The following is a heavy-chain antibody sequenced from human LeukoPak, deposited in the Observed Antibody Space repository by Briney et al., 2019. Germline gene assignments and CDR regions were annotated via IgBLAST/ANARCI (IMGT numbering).Heavy chain of an antibody. J-gene: IGHJ4*02. Sequence: GGSLRLSCAASGFTFSGSAMHWVRQASGKGLEWVGRIRSKANSYATAYAASVKGRFTISRDDSKNTAYLQMNSLKTEDTAVYYCTRPPTTFGVVISDYWGQGTLVTVSS. CDR1: GFTFSGSA. D-gene: IGHD3-3*01. CDR3: TRPPTTFGVVISDY. CDR2: IRSKANSYAT. V-gene: IGHV3-73*01.